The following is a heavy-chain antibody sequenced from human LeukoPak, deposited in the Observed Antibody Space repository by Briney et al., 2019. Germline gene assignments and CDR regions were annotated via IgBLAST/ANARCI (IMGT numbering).Heavy chain of an antibody. CDR1: GYTFTGYY. CDR3: AGEYCSGGTCRQGFDY. CDR2: INPNSGGT. V-gene: IGHV1-2*02. D-gene: IGHD2-15*01. Sequence: GASVQVSSKASGYTFTGYYMHWVRQAPGQGLEWMGWINPNSGGTNYAQKFQGRVTLTRDTSISTAYMELSSLRSDDSALYYCAGEYCSGGTCRQGFDYWGQGSPVTVSS. J-gene: IGHJ4*02.